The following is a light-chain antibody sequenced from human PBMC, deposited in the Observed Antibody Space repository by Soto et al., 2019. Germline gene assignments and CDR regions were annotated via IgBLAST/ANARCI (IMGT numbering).Light chain of an antibody. CDR1: SSDAGSHNL. V-gene: IGLV2-23*01. J-gene: IGLJ3*02. CDR2: EDS. CDR3: CSYASGSTWV. Sequence: QSALTQPASVSGSPGQSITISCTGTSSDAGSHNLVSWYQQHPGKAPKIIISEDSKRPSGISNRFSGSKSGNTASLTISGLQAEDEADYYCCSYASGSTWVFGGGTKLTVL.